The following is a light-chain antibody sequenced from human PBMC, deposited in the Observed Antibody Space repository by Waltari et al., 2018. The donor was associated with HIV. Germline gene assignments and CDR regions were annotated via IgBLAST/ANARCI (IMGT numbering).Light chain of an antibody. CDR2: WAS. CDR3: QQYNNWPPYT. J-gene: IGKJ2*01. CDR1: QSVLSSSNNKNY. V-gene: IGKV4-1*01. Sequence: DIVMTQSPDSLAVSLGERATINCQSNQSVLSSSNNKNYLGWYQQKSGQPPKLLIYWASTSATGIPARFSGSGSGTEFTLTISSLQSEDFAFYYCQQYNNWPPYTFGQGTKLEIK.